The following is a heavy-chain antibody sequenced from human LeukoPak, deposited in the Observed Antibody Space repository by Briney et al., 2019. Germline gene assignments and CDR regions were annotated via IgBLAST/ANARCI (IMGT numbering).Heavy chain of an antibody. J-gene: IGHJ4*02. CDR3: GRGLRWSPGYFDY. CDR1: GFTFSSYS. CDR2: ISSSSSDI. V-gene: IGHV3-21*01. Sequence: GGSLRLSCAASGFTFSSYSMNWVRQAPGKGLEWVSSISSSSSDIYYADSVKGRFTISRDNAKNSLYLQMNSLRAEDTAVYYCGRGLRWSPGYFDYWGQGTLVTASS. D-gene: IGHD4-23*01.